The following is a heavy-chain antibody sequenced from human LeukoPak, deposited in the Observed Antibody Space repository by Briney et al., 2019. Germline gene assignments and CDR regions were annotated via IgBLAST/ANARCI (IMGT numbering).Heavy chain of an antibody. CDR2: TNHIGHT. CDR3: ARGQYDSSRSYPSVPLYYYYGMVV. V-gene: IGHV4-34*01. CDR1: GESFSTYF. J-gene: IGHJ6*02. D-gene: IGHD3-22*01. Sequence: SETLSLTCAVYGESFSTYFWNWIRQPPGKGLEWIGETNHIGHTNYNPSLKSRVIISVDTSKNQFALSLRSVTAADTAVYYCARGQYDSSRSYPSVPLYYYYGMVVWGQGTTVTVS.